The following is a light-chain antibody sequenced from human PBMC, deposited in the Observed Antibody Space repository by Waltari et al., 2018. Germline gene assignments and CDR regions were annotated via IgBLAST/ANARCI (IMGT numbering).Light chain of an antibody. CDR1: QSVSSSY. V-gene: IGKV3D-20*02. J-gene: IGKJ2*01. Sequence: IEMTQSPATLSLSPGERATLSCRASQSVSSSYLAWYQQKPGQAPRLLIYGASSRATGIPDRFSGSGSGTDFTLTISSLQPEDFATYYCLQSHSPPYTFGQGTNLEIK. CDR2: GAS. CDR3: LQSHSPPYT.